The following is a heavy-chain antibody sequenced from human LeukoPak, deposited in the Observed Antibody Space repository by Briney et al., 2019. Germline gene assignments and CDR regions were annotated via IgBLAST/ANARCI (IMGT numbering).Heavy chain of an antibody. CDR1: GGTFSSYA. CDR3: AVTKYSSSWYDYYYYYGMDV. CDR2: IIPIFGTA. J-gene: IGHJ6*04. Sequence: SVKVSCKASGGTFSSYAISWVRQAPGQGLEWMGGIIPIFGTANYAQKFQGRVTITADESTSTAYMELGSLRSEDTAVYYCAVTKYSSSWYDYYYYYGMDVWGKGTTVTVSS. V-gene: IGHV1-69*01. D-gene: IGHD6-13*01.